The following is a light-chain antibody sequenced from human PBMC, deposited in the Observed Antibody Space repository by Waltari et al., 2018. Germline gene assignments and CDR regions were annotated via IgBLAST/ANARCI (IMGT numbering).Light chain of an antibody. V-gene: IGKV4-1*01. CDR1: QILLYSSNNKNY. Sequence: IVLTQSPYSLAVSLGERATINCKSSQILLYSSNNKNYLAWYQQKPGQPPKLLIYWASTRESGVPDRFSGSGSGTDFTLTISTLQAEDVAVYYCQQHYGVLWTFGQGTKVEI. CDR2: WAS. J-gene: IGKJ1*01. CDR3: QQHYGVLWT.